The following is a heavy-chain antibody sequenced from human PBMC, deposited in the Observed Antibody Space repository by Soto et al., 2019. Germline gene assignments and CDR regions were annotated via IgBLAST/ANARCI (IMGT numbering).Heavy chain of an antibody. CDR3: ATGYSYGYYYYYGMDV. CDR1: GGTFSSYA. V-gene: IGHV1-69*13. J-gene: IGHJ6*02. D-gene: IGHD5-18*01. Sequence: GASVKVSCKASGGTFSSYATSWVRQAPGQGLEWMGGIIPIFGTANYAQKFQGRVTITADESTSTAYMELSSLRSEDTAVYYCATGYSYGYYYYYGMDVWGQGTTVTVSS. CDR2: IIPIFGTA.